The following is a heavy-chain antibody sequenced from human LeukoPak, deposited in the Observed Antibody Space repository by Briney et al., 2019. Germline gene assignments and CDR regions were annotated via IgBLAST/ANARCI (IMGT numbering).Heavy chain of an antibody. CDR1: GFTFSSYA. Sequence: GGSLRLSCAASGFTFSSYAMSWVRQAPGKGLEWVSAISGSGGITYYADSVKGRFTISRGNSKNTLYLQMNSLRAEDTAVYYCAKHDPRRVVITNWFDPWGQGTLVTVSS. CDR2: ISGSGGIT. D-gene: IGHD3-22*01. CDR3: AKHDPRRVVITNWFDP. J-gene: IGHJ5*02. V-gene: IGHV3-23*01.